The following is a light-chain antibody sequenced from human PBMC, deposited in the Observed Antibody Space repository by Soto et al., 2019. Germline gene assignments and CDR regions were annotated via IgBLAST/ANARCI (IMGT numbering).Light chain of an antibody. CDR3: SSYRSRSTLCV. J-gene: IGLJ1*01. CDR2: EVS. V-gene: IGLV2-14*01. CDR1: SSDVGNYNY. Sequence: QSALTQPASVSGSPGQSITISCTGTSSDVGNYNYVSWYQQHPGKAPKLIIYEVSNRPSGVSNRFFGSKSGNTASLTISGLQAEDEADYYCSSYRSRSTLCVFGSGTKLTVL.